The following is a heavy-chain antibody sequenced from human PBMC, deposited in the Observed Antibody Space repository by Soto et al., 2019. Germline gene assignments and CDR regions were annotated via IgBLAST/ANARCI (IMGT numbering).Heavy chain of an antibody. CDR1: GGSVSSSSVT. CDR3: VRLIGNSWLDF. Sequence: QVQLQQSEPGLVKPSQTLSLTCAISGGSVSSSSVTWNWIRQSPSRGLEWLGRTYYRSKWYNDYAESVKSRITINPDTSKNQVSLHLNSVTPEDTAVYYCVRLIGNSWLDFWGQGTLVTVSS. CDR2: TYYRSKWYN. D-gene: IGHD1-26*01. V-gene: IGHV6-1*01. J-gene: IGHJ5*01.